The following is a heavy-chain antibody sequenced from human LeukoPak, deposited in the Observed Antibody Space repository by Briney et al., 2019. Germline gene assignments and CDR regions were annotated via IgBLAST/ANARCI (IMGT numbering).Heavy chain of an antibody. CDR1: GFTFDDYA. CDR3: AKGLGKYYFDY. CDR2: ISWNSGSI. Sequence: GGSLRLSCAASGFTFDDYAMPWVRQAPGKGLEWVSGISWNSGSIGYADSVKGRFTISRDNAKNSLYLQMNSLRAEDTALYYCAKGLGKYYFDYWGQGTLVTVSS. J-gene: IGHJ4*02. V-gene: IGHV3-9*01. D-gene: IGHD5-12*01.